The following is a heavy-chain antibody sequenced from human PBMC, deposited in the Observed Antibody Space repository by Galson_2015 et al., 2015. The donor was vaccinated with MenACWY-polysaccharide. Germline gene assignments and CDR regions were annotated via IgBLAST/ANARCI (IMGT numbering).Heavy chain of an antibody. CDR2: TNSDGSST. CDR1: GFTFSSYW. Sequence: SLRLSCAASGFTFSSYWMHWVRHAPGKGLVWVSRTNSDGSSTSYADSVKGRFTISRDNAKNTLYLQMNSLRPEDTAVYYCARMGGGYRTYWYFDLWGRGTLVTVSS. CDR3: ARMGGGYRTYWYFDL. D-gene: IGHD5-12*01. J-gene: IGHJ2*01. V-gene: IGHV3-74*01.